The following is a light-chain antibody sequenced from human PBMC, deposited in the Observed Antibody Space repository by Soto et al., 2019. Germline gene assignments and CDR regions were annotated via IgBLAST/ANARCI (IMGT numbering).Light chain of an antibody. CDR1: QSISNW. CDR3: QQYNSYST. J-gene: IGKJ1*01. Sequence: DIQMTQSPSTLSASVGDRVTITCRASQSISNWLAWYQQKPGKAPTLLIYDVSRLESGVPSRFSGSGSGTEFTLTISSLQPDDFATYYCQQYNSYSTFGQGTKVDNK. V-gene: IGKV1-5*01. CDR2: DVS.